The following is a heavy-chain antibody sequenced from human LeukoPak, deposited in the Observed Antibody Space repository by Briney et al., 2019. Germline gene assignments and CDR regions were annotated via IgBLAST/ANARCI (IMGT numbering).Heavy chain of an antibody. V-gene: IGHV3-74*01. J-gene: IGHJ6*02. CDR1: GFTFSSYW. CDR3: ASVRPGSTTNGNYSMDV. D-gene: IGHD2-2*01. CDR2: INSDGSST. Sequence: TGGSLRLSCAASGFTFSSYWMHWVRQAPGKGLVWVSRINSDGSSTSYADSVKGRFTVSRDNAKNTLYLQMNSLRAEDTAVYYCASVRPGSTTNGNYSMDVWGQGTTVTVSS.